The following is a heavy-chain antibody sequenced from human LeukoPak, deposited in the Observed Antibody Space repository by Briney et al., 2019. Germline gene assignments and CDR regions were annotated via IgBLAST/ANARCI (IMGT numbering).Heavy chain of an antibody. CDR3: AKGGAIMATIPYYFDY. CDR2: ISGSGGST. D-gene: IGHD5-24*01. J-gene: IGHJ4*02. CDR1: GFTFSSYG. V-gene: IGHV3-23*01. Sequence: PGGSLRLSCAASGFTFSSYGMSWVRQARGKGGEGVSAISGSGGSTYYAASVNGRFTISRDNSKNTLYLQMTSLRAEDTAVYYCAKGGAIMATIPYYFDYWGQGTLVTVSS.